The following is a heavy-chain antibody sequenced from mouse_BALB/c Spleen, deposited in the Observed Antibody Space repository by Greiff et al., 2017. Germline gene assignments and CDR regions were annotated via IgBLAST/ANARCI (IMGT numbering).Heavy chain of an antibody. V-gene: IGHV3-6*02. J-gene: IGHJ3*01. D-gene: IGHD5-1*01. CDR3: AIEGSTFAY. CDR1: GYSITSGYY. Sequence: VQLQQSGPGLVKPSQSLSLTCSVTGYSITSGYYRYWIRQFPGNKLEWWSYISYDGSNNYNPSLKNRISITRDTSKNLFFLKLNSVTTEDTATYYCAIEGSTFAYWGQGTLVTVSA. CDR2: ISYDGSN.